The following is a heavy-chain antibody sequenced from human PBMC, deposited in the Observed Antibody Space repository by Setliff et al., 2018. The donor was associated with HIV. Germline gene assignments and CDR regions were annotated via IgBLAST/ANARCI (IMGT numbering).Heavy chain of an antibody. J-gene: IGHJ4*02. CDR1: GYSFTDYY. V-gene: IGHV1-69*10. CDR2: IIAILGIP. Sequence: SVKVSCKASGYSFTDYYIHWVRQAPGQGLEWMGGIIAILGIPSYAQKFQGRVTITADKSTSTAYMELSSLRSEDTAVYYCARVNYYDSSGYLGYWGQGTLVTVSS. D-gene: IGHD3-22*01. CDR3: ARVNYYDSSGYLGY.